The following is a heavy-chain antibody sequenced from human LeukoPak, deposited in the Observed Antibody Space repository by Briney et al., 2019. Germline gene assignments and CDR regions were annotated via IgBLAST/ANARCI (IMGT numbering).Heavy chain of an antibody. Sequence: GGSLRLSCAVSGFTYSSYDMHWVRQATGRGLEWVSGIGTDGDTYYAGSVKGRFNISREIAKNSLYLQMNSLRGGDTAVYYCARGPRAYKYYSSWYFDYWGQGTLVTVSS. J-gene: IGHJ4*02. D-gene: IGHD6-13*01. CDR1: GFTYSSYD. CDR2: IGTDGDT. V-gene: IGHV3-13*01. CDR3: ARGPRAYKYYSSWYFDY.